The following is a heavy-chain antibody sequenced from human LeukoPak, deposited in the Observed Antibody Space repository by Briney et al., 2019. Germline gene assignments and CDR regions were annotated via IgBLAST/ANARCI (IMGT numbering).Heavy chain of an antibody. CDR2: IYYSGST. V-gene: IGHV4-30-4*01. CDR3: ARAVGGSYDILTGYYRNYYGMDV. D-gene: IGHD3-9*01. J-gene: IGHJ6*02. CDR1: GGSISSGDYY. Sequence: SETLSLTCTVSGGSISSGDYYWSWIRQPPGKGLEWIGYIYYSGSTYYNPSLKSRVTISVDTSKNQFSLKLSSVTAADTAVYYCARAVGGSYDILTGYYRNYYGMDVWRQGTTVTVSS.